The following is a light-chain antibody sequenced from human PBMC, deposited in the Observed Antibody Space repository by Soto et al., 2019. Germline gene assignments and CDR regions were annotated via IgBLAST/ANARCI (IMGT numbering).Light chain of an antibody. CDR2: EVS. CDR1: SSDVGGYNY. CDR3: SSYTSSIYV. J-gene: IGLJ1*01. V-gene: IGLV2-14*01. Sequence: QSVLTRPACVSVSPGQSITISCTGTSSDVGGYNYVSWYQQHPGKAPKLMIYEVSNRPSGVSNRFSGSKSGNTASLTISGLQAEDEADYYCSSYTSSIYVFGTGTKVTVL.